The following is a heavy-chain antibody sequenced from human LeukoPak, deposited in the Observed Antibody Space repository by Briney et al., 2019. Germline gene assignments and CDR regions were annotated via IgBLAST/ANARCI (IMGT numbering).Heavy chain of an antibody. J-gene: IGHJ4*02. CDR3: ARGLSGREYYYDSSGYYRPLYYFDY. D-gene: IGHD3-22*01. CDR2: INHSGST. Sequence: SETLSLTCAVYGGSFSGYYWSWIRQPPGKGLEWIGDINHSGSTNYNPSLKSRVTISVDTSKNQFSLKLSSVTAADTAVYYCARGLSGREYYYDSSGYYRPLYYFDYWGQGTLVTVSS. V-gene: IGHV4-34*01. CDR1: GGSFSGYY.